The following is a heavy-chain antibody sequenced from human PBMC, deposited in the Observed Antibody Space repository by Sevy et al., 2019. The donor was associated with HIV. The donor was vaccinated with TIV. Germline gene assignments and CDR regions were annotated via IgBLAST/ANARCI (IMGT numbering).Heavy chain of an antibody. CDR2: IYSSGTT. CDR3: AGNHYGSAYYSY. J-gene: IGHJ4*02. CDR1: GFSVSSNY. Sequence: GSLRLSCAASGFSVSSNYMTWVRQAPGKGLEWVSLIYSSGTTYYADSVEGRFSISRDNSKNTLYLQMNSLRVEDTAIYCCAGNHYGSAYYSYWGQGALVTVSS. V-gene: IGHV3-66*01. D-gene: IGHD3-22*01.